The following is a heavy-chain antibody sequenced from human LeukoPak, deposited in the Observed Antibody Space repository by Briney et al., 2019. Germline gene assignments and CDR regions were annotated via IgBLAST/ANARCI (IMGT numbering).Heavy chain of an antibody. V-gene: IGHV1-46*01. CDR1: GYTFTSYY. D-gene: IGHD2-8*01. Sequence: ASVKVSCKASGYTFTSYYMHWVRQAPGQGLEWMGIINPSGGSTSYAQKFQGRVTMTRDTSTSTVYMELSSLRSEDTAVYYCARGGVLMVYASYYFDYWGQGTLATVSS. CDR3: ARGGVLMVYASYYFDY. J-gene: IGHJ4*02. CDR2: INPSGGST.